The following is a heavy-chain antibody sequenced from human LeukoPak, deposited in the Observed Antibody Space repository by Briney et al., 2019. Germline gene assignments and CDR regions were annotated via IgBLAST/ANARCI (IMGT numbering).Heavy chain of an antibody. CDR2: IYYSGST. CDR1: GGSISSSSYY. CDR3: ASALSLERGYSYGLQLF. D-gene: IGHD5-18*01. J-gene: IGHJ4*02. V-gene: IGHV4-39*07. Sequence: SETLSLTCTVSGGSISSSSYYWGWIRQPPGKGLEWIGSIYYSGSTYYNPSLKSRVTISVDTSKNQFSLKLSSVTAADTAVYYCASALSLERGYSYGLQLFWGQGTLVTVSS.